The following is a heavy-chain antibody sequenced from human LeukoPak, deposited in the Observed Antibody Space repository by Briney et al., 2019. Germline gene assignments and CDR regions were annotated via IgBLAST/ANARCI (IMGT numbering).Heavy chain of an antibody. D-gene: IGHD4-17*01. J-gene: IGHJ4*02. V-gene: IGHV1-69*04. Sequence: SVNVSCKASGGTFSSYAISWVRQAPGQGLEWMGRIIPILGIANYAQKFQGRVTITADKSTSTAYMELSSLRSEDTAVYYCARAMVTTGYYFDYWGQGTLVTVSS. CDR1: GGTFSSYA. CDR3: ARAMVTTGYYFDY. CDR2: IIPILGIA.